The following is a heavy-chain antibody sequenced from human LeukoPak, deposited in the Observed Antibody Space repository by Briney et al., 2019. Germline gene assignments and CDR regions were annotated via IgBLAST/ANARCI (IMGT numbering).Heavy chain of an antibody. Sequence: SQTLSLTCTVSGGSLSSGGSYWSWIRQYPGKGLEWIGYIYYNGNTYYNPSLKSRLTISIERSANQFSLRLSSVTAADTAVYYCARRLSAHTTFDSWGQGTLVTVSS. V-gene: IGHV4-31*03. CDR3: ARRLSAHTTFDS. CDR2: IYYNGNT. CDR1: GGSLSSGGSY. J-gene: IGHJ4*02. D-gene: IGHD1-1*01.